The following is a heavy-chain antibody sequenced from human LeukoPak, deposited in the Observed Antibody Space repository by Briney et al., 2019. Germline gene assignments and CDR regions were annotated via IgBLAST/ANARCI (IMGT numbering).Heavy chain of an antibody. CDR3: AAWQNRLFDY. D-gene: IGHD2/OR15-2a*01. CDR1: RGSVSSGDYY. Sequence: KTSETLSLTCTVSRGSVSSGDYYWTWIRQPPGKGLEWIGYISYSGSTNYNPSPKSRVTMSMDTSKNQISLKLSSVTAADTAVYYCAAWQNRLFDYWGQGTLVTVSS. J-gene: IGHJ4*02. V-gene: IGHV4-61*08. CDR2: ISYSGST.